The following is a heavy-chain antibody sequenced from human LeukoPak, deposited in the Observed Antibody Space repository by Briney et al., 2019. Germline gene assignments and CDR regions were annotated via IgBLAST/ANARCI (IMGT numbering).Heavy chain of an antibody. V-gene: IGHV3-11*06. CDR3: ARRHSSSWYFDY. CDR1: GFTFSDYY. Sequence: PGGSLRLSCAASGFTFSDYYMSWIRQAPGKGLEWVSYISSSSSYTNYADSVKGRFTISRDNAKNSLYLQMNSLRDEDTAVYYCARRHSSSWYFDYWGQGTLVTVSS. CDR2: ISSSSSYT. J-gene: IGHJ4*02. D-gene: IGHD6-13*01.